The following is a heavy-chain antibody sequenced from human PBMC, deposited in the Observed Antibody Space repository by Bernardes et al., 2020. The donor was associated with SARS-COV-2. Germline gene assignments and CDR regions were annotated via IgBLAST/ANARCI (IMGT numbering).Heavy chain of an antibody. CDR2: IKQDGSEK. CDR1: GFTFSSYW. V-gene: IGHV3-7*01. Sequence: GGTLRLSCAASGFTFSSYWMSWVRQAPGKGLEWVANIKQDGSEKYYVDSVKGRFTISRDNAKNSLYLQMNSLRAEDTAVYYCARDLRGLNDYYYYYGMDVWGQGTTVTGSS. CDR3: ARDLRGLNDYYYYYGMDV. J-gene: IGHJ6*02.